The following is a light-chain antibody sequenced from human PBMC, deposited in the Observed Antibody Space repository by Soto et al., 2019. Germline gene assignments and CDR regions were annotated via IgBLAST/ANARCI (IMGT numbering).Light chain of an antibody. V-gene: IGLV2-23*02. J-gene: IGLJ1*01. CDR1: SSDVGSNNL. CDR2: EVS. CDR3: CSYAGSSPPFV. Sequence: QSALTQPASVSGSPGQSITISCTGTSSDVGSNNLVSWYQQHPGKATKLMIYEVSKRPSGVSNRFSGSKSGNTASLTISGLQAEDEADYYCCSYAGSSPPFVFGTGTKVTVL.